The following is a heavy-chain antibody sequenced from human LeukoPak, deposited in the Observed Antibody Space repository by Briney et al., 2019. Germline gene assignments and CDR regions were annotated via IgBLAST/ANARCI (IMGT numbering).Heavy chain of an antibody. CDR3: ARQIAVAGEWAFDI. J-gene: IGHJ3*02. CDR2: IHYSGST. CDR1: GGSISSSSYN. Sequence: PSETLSLTCTVSGGSISSSSYNWDWIRQPPGKGLEWIGYIHYSGSTYYNPSLKSRVTISVDTSKNQFSLKLSSVTAADTAVYYCARQIAVAGEWAFDIWGRGTMVTVSS. V-gene: IGHV4-39*01. D-gene: IGHD6-19*01.